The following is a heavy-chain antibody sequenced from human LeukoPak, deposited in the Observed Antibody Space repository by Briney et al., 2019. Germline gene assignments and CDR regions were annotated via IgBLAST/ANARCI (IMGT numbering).Heavy chain of an antibody. D-gene: IGHD3-3*01. CDR1: GFTFSSYG. Sequence: GGSLRLSCAASGFTFSSYGMSWVRQAPGKGLEWVSAISGSGGSTYYADSVKGRFTISRDNSKNTLYLQMNSLRAEDTAVYYCAKGRTYYDFWSGPKKKYYFDYWGQGTLVTVSS. V-gene: IGHV3-23*01. CDR3: AKGRTYYDFWSGPKKKYYFDY. CDR2: ISGSGGST. J-gene: IGHJ4*02.